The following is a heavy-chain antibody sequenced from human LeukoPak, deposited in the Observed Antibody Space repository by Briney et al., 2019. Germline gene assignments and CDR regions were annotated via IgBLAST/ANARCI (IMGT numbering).Heavy chain of an antibody. V-gene: IGHV3-23*01. J-gene: IGHJ6*03. CDR2: ISGSGGST. Sequence: GGSLRLSCAASGFTFSSYAMSWVRQAPGKGLEWVSAISGSGGSTYYADSVKGRFTISRDNSKNTLYLQMNSLRAEEKAVYYCAKDIYDFWSGFRSYMDVWGKGTTVTVSS. CDR1: GFTFSSYA. CDR3: AKDIYDFWSGFRSYMDV. D-gene: IGHD3-3*01.